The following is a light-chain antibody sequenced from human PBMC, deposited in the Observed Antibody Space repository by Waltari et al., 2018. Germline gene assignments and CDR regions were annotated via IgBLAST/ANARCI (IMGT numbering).Light chain of an antibody. J-gene: IGKJ1*01. Sequence: DIVMTQSPDSLTVSPGESATINCRSSQSVSDHVNNKNFLAWYRQKPGQPPTLLISWASTREFGVPDRFSGSGSGTEFTLTISSLQAEDVAVYYCQQYYNTPPTFGQGTKVEIK. CDR2: WAS. CDR3: QQYYNTPPT. CDR1: QSVSDHVNNKNF. V-gene: IGKV4-1*01.